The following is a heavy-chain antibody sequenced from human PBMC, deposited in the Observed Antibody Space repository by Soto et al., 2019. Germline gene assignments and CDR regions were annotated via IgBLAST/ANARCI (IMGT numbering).Heavy chain of an antibody. J-gene: IGHJ4*02. V-gene: IGHV3-30*18. CDR2: VSFDGTYN. CDR3: AKGRYCSGGSCYPEFDC. D-gene: IGHD2-15*01. CDR1: GCTFGIYG. Sequence: RLPWAGSGCTFGIYGMHCVRKAPGKGLEWVATVSFDGTYNYYADSVRGRFTISRDNSKSTLYLQTNSLRAEDTAVYYCAKGRYCSGGSCYPEFDCWGQGTLVTVSS.